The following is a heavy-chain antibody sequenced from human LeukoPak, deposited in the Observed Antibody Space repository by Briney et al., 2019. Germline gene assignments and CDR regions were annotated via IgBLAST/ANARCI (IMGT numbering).Heavy chain of an antibody. CDR2: TYYRSKWYN. Sequence: SQTLSLTCAISGDSVSSNSAAWNWIRQSPSRGLEWLGRTYYRSKWYNDYAVSVKSRITINPDTSKNQFSLQLNSVTPEDTAVYYCARNLSGQYCSGGSCYVFDYWGQGTLVTVSS. D-gene: IGHD2-15*01. CDR1: GDSVSSNSAA. J-gene: IGHJ4*02. CDR3: ARNLSGQYCSGGSCYVFDY. V-gene: IGHV6-1*01.